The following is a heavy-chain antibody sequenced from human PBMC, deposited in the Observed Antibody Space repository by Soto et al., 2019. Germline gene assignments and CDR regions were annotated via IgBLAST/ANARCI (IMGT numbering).Heavy chain of an antibody. D-gene: IGHD6-13*01. CDR3: ATSNKARYGDPLAAAPYAFDI. V-gene: IGHV1-69*13. Sequence: GASVKVSCKASGGTFSSYAISWVRQAPGQRLEWMGGIIPIFGTANYAQKFQGRVTITADESTSTAYMELSSLRSEDTAVYYCATSNKARYGDPLAAAPYAFDIWGQGTMVTVSS. J-gene: IGHJ3*02. CDR1: GGTFSSYA. CDR2: IIPIFGTA.